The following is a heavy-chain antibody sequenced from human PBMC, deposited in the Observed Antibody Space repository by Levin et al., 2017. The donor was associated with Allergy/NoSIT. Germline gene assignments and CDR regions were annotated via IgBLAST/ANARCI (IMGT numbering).Heavy chain of an antibody. CDR1: GFTFRNAW. J-gene: IGHJ5*02. Sequence: GESLKISCAASGFTFRNAWMNWLRQAPGKGLEWVGRIKSKTDGATTDYAAPVKGRFTVSRDDSENTLHLEMNSLKTEDTAVYYCATNDRYDTWGQGTLVTVSS. D-gene: IGHD2-21*02. V-gene: IGHV3-15*05. CDR2: IKSKTDGATT. CDR3: ATNDRYDT.